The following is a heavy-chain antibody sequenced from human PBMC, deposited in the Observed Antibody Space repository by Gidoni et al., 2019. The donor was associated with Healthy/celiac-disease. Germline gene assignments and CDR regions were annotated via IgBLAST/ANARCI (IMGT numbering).Heavy chain of an antibody. Sequence: QVPLVQSGAEVNKPGASVKVSCKVSGYTLTELSMHWVRQAPGKGLEWMGGFDTEDGETIYAQKFQGRVTMTEDTSTDTAYMELSSLRAEDTAVYYCATDGARYSSSWYFNYWGQGTLVTVSS. V-gene: IGHV1-24*01. CDR1: GYTLTELS. CDR3: ATDGARYSSSWYFNY. D-gene: IGHD6-13*01. J-gene: IGHJ4*02. CDR2: FDTEDGET.